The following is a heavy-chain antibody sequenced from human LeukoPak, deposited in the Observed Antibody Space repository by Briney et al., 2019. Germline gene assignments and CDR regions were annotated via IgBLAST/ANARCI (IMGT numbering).Heavy chain of an antibody. CDR2: INPSGGST. CDR1: GGTFSNYA. Sequence: GASVKVSCKASGGTFSNYAISWVRQAPGQGLEWMGIINPSGGSTTYAQRFQGRVTMTRDMSTSTIYMELSSLRSEDTALYYCARLGYYDSHWGQGTLVTVSS. D-gene: IGHD3-16*01. V-gene: IGHV1-46*01. J-gene: IGHJ1*01. CDR3: ARLGYYDSH.